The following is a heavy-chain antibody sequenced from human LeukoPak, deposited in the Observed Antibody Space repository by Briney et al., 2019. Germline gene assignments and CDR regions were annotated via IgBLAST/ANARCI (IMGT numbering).Heavy chain of an antibody. D-gene: IGHD5-18*01. CDR2: IIPILGIA. V-gene: IGHV1-69*02. Sequence: SVKVSCKASGYSFSTYSISWLRQAPGQGLEWMGRIIPILGIANYAQKFQGRVTITADKSTSTAYMELSSLRSEDTAVYYCARSQHNYGFPPSGWYFDLWGRGTLVTVSS. CDR3: ARSQHNYGFPPSGWYFDL. CDR1: GYSFSTYS. J-gene: IGHJ2*01.